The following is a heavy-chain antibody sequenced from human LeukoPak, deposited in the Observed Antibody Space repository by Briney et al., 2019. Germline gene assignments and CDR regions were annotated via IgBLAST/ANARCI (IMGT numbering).Heavy chain of an antibody. Sequence: SETLSLTCAVSGGSISRGGYSWSWIRQPPGKGLEWIGYFYYSGSTYYNPSLKSRVTISVDTSKNQFSLKLSSVTAADTAAYYCARLGYYYDSSGPSGYWGQGTLVTVSS. D-gene: IGHD3-22*01. V-gene: IGHV4-30-4*07. CDR1: GGSISRGGYS. CDR2: FYYSGST. J-gene: IGHJ4*02. CDR3: ARLGYYYDSSGPSGY.